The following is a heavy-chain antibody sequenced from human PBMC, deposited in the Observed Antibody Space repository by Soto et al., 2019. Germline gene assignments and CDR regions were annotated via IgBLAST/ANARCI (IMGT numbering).Heavy chain of an antibody. CDR1: GFTFSTYA. D-gene: IGHD4-17*01. Sequence: GGSLRLSCAASGFTFSTYAMSWVRQAPGQGLEWLSGISGSGGTTYYADSVKGRFTISRDKSKTTLYLQMNSLRAEDTAVYYCARGGATTVTLFDYWGQGTLVTVSS. CDR3: ARGGATTVTLFDY. V-gene: IGHV3-23*01. CDR2: ISGSGGTT. J-gene: IGHJ4*02.